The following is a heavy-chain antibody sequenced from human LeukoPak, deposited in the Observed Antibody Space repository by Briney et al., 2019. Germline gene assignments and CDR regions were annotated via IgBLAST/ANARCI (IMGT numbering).Heavy chain of an antibody. D-gene: IGHD1-20*01. CDR1: GFTFIDYY. V-gene: IGHV3-11*05. Sequence: PGGSLRLSCAASGFTFIDYYMSWIRQAPGKGLEWVSYISSSSSYTNYADSVKGRFTISRDNAKNSLYLQMNSLRAEDTAVYYCARDCGDRITGTTPYFDYWGQGTLVTVSS. CDR3: ARDCGDRITGTTPYFDY. CDR2: ISSSSSYT. J-gene: IGHJ4*02.